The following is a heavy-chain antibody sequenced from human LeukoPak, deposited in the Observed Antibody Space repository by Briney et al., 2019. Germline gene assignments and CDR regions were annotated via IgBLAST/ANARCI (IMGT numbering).Heavy chain of an antibody. J-gene: IGHJ1*01. V-gene: IGHV3-21*01. Sequence: TGGSLRLSCAASGFTVSSNYMSWVRQAPGKGLEWVSSISSSSSYIYYADSVKGRFTISRDNAKNSLYLQMNSLRAEDTAVYYCARDAGGYPEYFQHWGQGTLVTVSS. CDR1: GFTVSSNY. D-gene: IGHD1-26*01. CDR3: ARDAGGYPEYFQH. CDR2: ISSSSSYI.